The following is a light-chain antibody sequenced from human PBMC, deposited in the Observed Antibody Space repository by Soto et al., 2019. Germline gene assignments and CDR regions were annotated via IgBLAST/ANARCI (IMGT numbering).Light chain of an antibody. CDR1: SSDVGSYNL. CDR3: FSYAGSSTYV. CDR2: EGS. V-gene: IGLV2-23*01. Sequence: QSALTQPASMSGSPGQSITISCTGTSSDVGSYNLVSWYQQHPGKAPKLMIYEGSKRPSGVSNRFFGSQSGNTASLTISGLQAEDEADYYCFSYAGSSTYVFGTGTKLTVL. J-gene: IGLJ1*01.